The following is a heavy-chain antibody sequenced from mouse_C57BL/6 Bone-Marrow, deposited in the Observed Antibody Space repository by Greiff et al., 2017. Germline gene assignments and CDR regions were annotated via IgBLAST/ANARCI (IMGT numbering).Heavy chain of an antibody. V-gene: IGHV1-81*01. D-gene: IGHD1-1*01. CDR1: GYTFTSYG. CDR3: ARPYYYGSSYYAY. J-gene: IGHJ3*01. Sequence: QVQLQQSGAELARPGASVKLSCKASGYTFTSYGISWVKQRTGQGLEWIGEIYPRSGNTYYNEKFKGKATLTADKSSSTAYMEVRSLTSEDSAVYFCARPYYYGSSYYAYWGQGTLVTVSA. CDR2: IYPRSGNT.